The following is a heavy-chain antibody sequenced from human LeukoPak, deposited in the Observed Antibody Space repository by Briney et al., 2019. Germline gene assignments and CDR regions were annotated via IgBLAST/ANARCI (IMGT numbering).Heavy chain of an antibody. J-gene: IGHJ6*02. V-gene: IGHV3-21*01. Sequence: GGSLRLSCAVSGFTFSDFSMNWVRQAPGKGLEWVSCISTTSSYIYYADSVKGRFTISRDNARNSLYLQMNSLRAEDTAVYYCARDLPTYCGGDCYSFIYYYYGMDVWGQGTTVTVSS. CDR3: ARDLPTYCGGDCYSFIYYYYGMDV. D-gene: IGHD2-21*02. CDR2: ISTTSSYI. CDR1: GFTFSDFS.